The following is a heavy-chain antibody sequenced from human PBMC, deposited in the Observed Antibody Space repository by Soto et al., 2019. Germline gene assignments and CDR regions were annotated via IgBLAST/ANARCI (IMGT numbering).Heavy chain of an antibody. CDR1: GYTFTRYN. D-gene: IGHD3-16*01. J-gene: IGHJ4*02. CDR2: INPSGGTT. V-gene: IGHV1-46*01. Sequence: ASVKVSCKASGYTFTRYNVHWVRQAPGQGLEWMAIINPSGGTTYYVQKLEVSVTLTTDTSTSTVYMELSSMGSDERTVSYCARVRGGCCEFFFHHSGQGTLVPVSS. CDR3: ARVRGGCCEFFFHH.